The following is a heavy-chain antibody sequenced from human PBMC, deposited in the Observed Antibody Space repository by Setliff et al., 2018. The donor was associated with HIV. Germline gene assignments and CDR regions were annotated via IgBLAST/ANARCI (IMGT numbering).Heavy chain of an antibody. CDR1: GGSINRSNYY. J-gene: IGHJ4*02. V-gene: IGHV4-39*01. CDR2: ISSSGNT. D-gene: IGHD3-9*01. CDR3: AKTIGRYFDIFDN. Sequence: SETLSLTCTVPGGSINRSNYYWGWVRQPPGKGLEWIGSISSSGNTYYNPSLKSRVTTSVDTPKNQFSLKLNSVTAADTAVYYCAKTIGRYFDIFDNWGQGTLVTVSS.